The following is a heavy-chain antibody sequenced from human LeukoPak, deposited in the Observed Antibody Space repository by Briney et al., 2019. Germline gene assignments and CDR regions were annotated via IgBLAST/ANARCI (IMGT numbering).Heavy chain of an antibody. CDR2: ISSSSSYI. Sequence: SGGSLRLSCAASGFTFSSYSMNWVRQAPGKGLEWVSSISSSSSYIYYADSVRGRFTISRENSKNTLYLQMNTLRAEDTAVYYCAKDVSWNWFDPWGQGTLVTVSS. CDR3: AKDVSWNWFDP. CDR1: GFTFSSYS. J-gene: IGHJ5*02. V-gene: IGHV3-21*01. D-gene: IGHD2-15*01.